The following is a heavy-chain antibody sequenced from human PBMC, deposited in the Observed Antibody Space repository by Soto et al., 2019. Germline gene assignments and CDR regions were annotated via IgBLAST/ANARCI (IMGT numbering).Heavy chain of an antibody. V-gene: IGHV4-31*03. CDR1: GGSISSGGYY. CDR2: IYYSGST. CDR3: ARTTGSGSYYKPYNWFDP. J-gene: IGHJ5*02. D-gene: IGHD3-10*01. Sequence: SETLSLTCTVSGGSISSGGYYWSWIRQHPGKGLEWIGYIYYSGSTYYNPSLKSRVTISVDTSKNQFSLKLSSVTAADTAVYYCARTTGSGSYYKPYNWFDPWGQEPWSPSPQ.